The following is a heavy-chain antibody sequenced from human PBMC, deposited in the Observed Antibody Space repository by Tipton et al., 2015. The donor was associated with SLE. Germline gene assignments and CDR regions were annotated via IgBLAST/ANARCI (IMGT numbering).Heavy chain of an antibody. J-gene: IGHJ4*02. Sequence: TLSLTCTVSGGSISSYYWSWIRQPPGKGLEWIGYIYYSGSTNYNPSLKSRVTISVDTSKNQFSLKLSSVTAADTAVYYCARVGGGATINLDYWGQGTLVTVSS. V-gene: IGHV4-59*01. CDR3: ARVGGGATINLDY. CDR2: IYYSGST. D-gene: IGHD5-24*01. CDR1: GGSISSYY.